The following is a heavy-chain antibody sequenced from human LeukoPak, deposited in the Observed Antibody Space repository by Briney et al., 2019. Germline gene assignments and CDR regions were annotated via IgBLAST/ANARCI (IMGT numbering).Heavy chain of an antibody. CDR1: GFSLSTSGKC. D-gene: IGHD2-15*01. CDR3: ARIYCGGSGYSDY. CDR2: IDCDDDK. V-gene: IGHV2-70*11. Sequence: SGPTLVNPTQTLTLTCTFSGFSLSTSGKCVSWIRQPPGKALEWLARIDCDDDKYYSTSLKTRLTISKDTSKNQVVLTTTSMDPVDTATYYCARIYCGGSGYSDYWGQGTLVTVSS. J-gene: IGHJ4*02.